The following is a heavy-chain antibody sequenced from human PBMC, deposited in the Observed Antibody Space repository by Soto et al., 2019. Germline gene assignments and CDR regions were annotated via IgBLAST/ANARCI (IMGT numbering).Heavy chain of an antibody. Sequence: QVQLVESGGGVVQPGRSLRLSCAASGFTFSNFGMHWVRQAPGKGLEWVAVIWYDGSNKYYADSVKGRFTISIDNSKNTLFLQMNSLRVEDTAVYYCARGMGHSSGYFDYWGQGTLVTVSS. CDR1: GFTFSNFG. V-gene: IGHV3-33*01. J-gene: IGHJ4*02. CDR2: IWYDGSNK. D-gene: IGHD3-22*01. CDR3: ARGMGHSSGYFDY.